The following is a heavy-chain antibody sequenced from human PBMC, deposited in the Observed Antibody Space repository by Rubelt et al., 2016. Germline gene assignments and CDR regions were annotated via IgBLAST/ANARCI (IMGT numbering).Heavy chain of an antibody. CDR2: ISYDGSNK. J-gene: IGHJ3*02. V-gene: IGHV3-30*19. D-gene: IGHD3-22*01. CDR3: ARDFYYDSISAFDI. Sequence: QVQLVESGGGVVQPGRSLRLSCAASGFTFSSYGMHWVRQAPGKGLEWVAVISYDGSNKYYADSVKGRFTISRDNSKNTLYLQMNSLRAEDTAVYYCARDFYYDSISAFDIWGQGTMVTVSS. CDR1: GFTFSSYG.